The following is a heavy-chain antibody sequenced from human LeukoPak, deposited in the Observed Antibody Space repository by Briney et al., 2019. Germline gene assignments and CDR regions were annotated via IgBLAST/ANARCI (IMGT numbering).Heavy chain of an antibody. V-gene: IGHV4-59*01. CDR1: GGSISSYY. Sequence: SETLSLTCTVSGGSISSYYWSWIRQPPGKRLEWIGYIYYSGSTNYNPSLKSRVTISVDTSKNQFSPRVSSVTAADTAVYYCAREIVDSNPWYFDYWGQGTLVTVSS. CDR2: IYYSGST. D-gene: IGHD4-11*01. CDR3: AREIVDSNPWYFDY. J-gene: IGHJ4*02.